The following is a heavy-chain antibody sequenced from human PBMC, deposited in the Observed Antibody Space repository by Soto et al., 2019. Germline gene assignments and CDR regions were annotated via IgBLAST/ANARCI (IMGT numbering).Heavy chain of an antibody. Sequence: GASVKVSCKASGGTFSSYAISWVRQAPGQGLEWMGGIIPIFGTANYAQKFQGRVTITADKSTSTAYMELSSLRSEDTAVYYCAYGRAAMDFDYWGQGTLVTVSS. V-gene: IGHV1-69*06. CDR2: IIPIFGTA. CDR3: AYGRAAMDFDY. D-gene: IGHD5-18*01. J-gene: IGHJ4*02. CDR1: GGTFSSYA.